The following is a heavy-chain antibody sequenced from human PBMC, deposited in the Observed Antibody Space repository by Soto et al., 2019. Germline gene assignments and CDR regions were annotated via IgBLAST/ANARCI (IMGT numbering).Heavy chain of an antibody. Sequence: EVQLLESGGGLVQPGGSLRVSCAASGFSSSSYAMTWVRQAPGKGLEWVSTISGSGGSTYYADSVKGRFTIPRDNSKNTLYLQMTSLRAEDTAVYYCAKWRGGANVVIPANNYGMDVWGQGTTVTVSS. CDR3: AKWRGGANVVIPANNYGMDV. V-gene: IGHV3-23*01. J-gene: IGHJ6*02. CDR2: ISGSGGST. D-gene: IGHD2-2*01. CDR1: GFSSSSYA.